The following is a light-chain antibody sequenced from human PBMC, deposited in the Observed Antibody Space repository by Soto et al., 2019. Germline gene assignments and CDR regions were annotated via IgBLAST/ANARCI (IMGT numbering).Light chain of an antibody. CDR2: NNN. CDR3: AAWDDSLSGYV. V-gene: IGLV1-44*01. J-gene: IGLJ1*01. CDR1: GSNIGSNT. Sequence: SALPQAPSGSETPGQRVSISCSGSGSNIGSNTVHWYQQLPGTAPKPLMYNNNQRPSGVPDRFSGSKSGTSASLAISGLQSEDEADYYCAAWDDSLSGYVFGTGTKVTVL.